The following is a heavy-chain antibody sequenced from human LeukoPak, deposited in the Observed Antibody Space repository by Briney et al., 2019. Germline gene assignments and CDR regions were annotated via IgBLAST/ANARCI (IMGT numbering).Heavy chain of an antibody. V-gene: IGHV1-46*03. CDR2: INPSGGST. J-gene: IGHJ4*02. CDR1: GYTFTSYD. Sequence: ASVKVSCKASGYTFTSYDINWVRQAPGQGLEWMGIINPSGGSTSYAQKFQGRVTMTRDTSTSTVYMELSSLRSEDTAVYYCARDPRTPYYFDYWGQGTLVTVSS. CDR3: ARDPRTPYYFDY.